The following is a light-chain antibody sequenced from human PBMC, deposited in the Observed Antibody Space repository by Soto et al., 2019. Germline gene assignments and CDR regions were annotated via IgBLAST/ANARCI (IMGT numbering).Light chain of an antibody. Sequence: QPVLTQPPSVSGAPGQRVTISCTGNSSNIGAGFDVHWYQQLPGTPPKLLIYDNSNRPSGVPDRFSGSKSGTSASLAITGLKAEDGTDYYCQSYDSRLSAVVFGGGTKVTVL. CDR1: SSNIGAGFD. V-gene: IGLV1-40*01. CDR3: QSYDSRLSAVV. J-gene: IGLJ2*01. CDR2: DNS.